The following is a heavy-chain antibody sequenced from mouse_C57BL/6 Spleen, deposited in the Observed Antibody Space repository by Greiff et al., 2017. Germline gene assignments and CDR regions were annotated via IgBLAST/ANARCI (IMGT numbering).Heavy chain of an antibody. V-gene: IGHV14-1*01. D-gene: IGHD1-1*01. CDR3: AFRRDYYGSSPWFAY. CDR1: GFNIKDYY. Sequence: EVQLQQSGAELVRPGASVKLSCTASGFNIKDYYMHWVKQRPEQGLEWIGRIDPEDGDTEYAPKFQGKATMTADPSSNTAYLQLSSLTSEDTAVYYCAFRRDYYGSSPWFAYWGQGTLVTVSA. J-gene: IGHJ3*01. CDR2: IDPEDGDT.